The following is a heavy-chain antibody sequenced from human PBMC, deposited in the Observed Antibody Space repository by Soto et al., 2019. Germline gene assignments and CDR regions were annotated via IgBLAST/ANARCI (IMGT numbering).Heavy chain of an antibody. D-gene: IGHD3-3*01. Sequence: PSETLSLTCTFSGGSIISYYWSWIRQPPGKGLEWIGYIYYSGSTNYNPSLKSRVTISVDTSKNQFSLKLSSVTAADTAVYYCARHTKTIFGVVNDNWFDPWGQGTLVTVSS. CDR1: GGSIISYY. CDR3: ARHTKTIFGVVNDNWFDP. V-gene: IGHV4-59*08. J-gene: IGHJ5*02. CDR2: IYYSGST.